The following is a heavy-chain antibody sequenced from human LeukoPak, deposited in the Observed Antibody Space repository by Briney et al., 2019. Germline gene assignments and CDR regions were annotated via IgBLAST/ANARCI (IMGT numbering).Heavy chain of an antibody. D-gene: IGHD6-19*01. J-gene: IGHJ4*02. CDR2: ISGSGSST. Sequence: GGSLRLSCAASGFTFSSYAMSWVRQAPGKGLEWVSPISGSGSSTYYADSVKGRFTTSRDNSKNTLYLQMNSLRAEDTAVYYCAKGVAVASPYYFDYWGQGTLVTVSS. CDR3: AKGVAVASPYYFDY. CDR1: GFTFSSYA. V-gene: IGHV3-23*01.